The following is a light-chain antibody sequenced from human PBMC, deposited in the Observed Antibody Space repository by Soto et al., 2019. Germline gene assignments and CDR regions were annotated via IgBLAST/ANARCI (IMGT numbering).Light chain of an antibody. V-gene: IGKV3-20*01. Sequence: EIVLTQSPGILSLSPGERATLSCRASQSVSNYLAWYQRKPGQAPRLLIYGASSRATGIPDRFSGSGSGTDFTLTISRLEPEDFAVYYCHQYGGSPQTFGQGTK. CDR2: GAS. J-gene: IGKJ1*01. CDR1: QSVSNY. CDR3: HQYGGSPQT.